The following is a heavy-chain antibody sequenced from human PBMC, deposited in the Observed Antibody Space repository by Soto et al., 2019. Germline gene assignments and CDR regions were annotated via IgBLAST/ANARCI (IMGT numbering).Heavy chain of an antibody. J-gene: IGHJ4*02. D-gene: IGHD3-22*01. CDR2: VSVSGGTT. CDR3: AKGLYYYDSSGYRLFDY. CDR1: GFMFNNYA. V-gene: IGHV3-23*01. Sequence: GGSLRLSCAASGFMFNNYAMSWVRQAPGKGLEWVSTVSVSGGTTYYADSLKGRFTISRDNSKKTVYLQMDRLRADDTAIYYCAKGLYYYDSSGYRLFDYWGQGTLVTVSS.